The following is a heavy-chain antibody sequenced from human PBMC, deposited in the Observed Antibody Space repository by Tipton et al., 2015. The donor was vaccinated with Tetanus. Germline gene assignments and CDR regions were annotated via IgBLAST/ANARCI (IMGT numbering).Heavy chain of an antibody. Sequence: SLRLSCAASGFTVSSNYMSWVRQAPGKGLEWVSVIYSGGSTYYADSVKGRFTISRDNSKNTLYLQMNSLRAEDTAVYYCARSGYSYGYGGGYYYYYGMDVWGQGTTVTVSS. V-gene: IGHV3-53*01. CDR1: GFTVSSNY. D-gene: IGHD5-18*01. CDR2: IYSGGST. CDR3: ARSGYSYGYGGGYYYYYGMDV. J-gene: IGHJ6*02.